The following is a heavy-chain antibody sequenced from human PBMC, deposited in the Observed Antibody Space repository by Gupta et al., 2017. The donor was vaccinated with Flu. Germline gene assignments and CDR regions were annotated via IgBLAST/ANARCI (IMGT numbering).Heavy chain of an antibody. CDR3: AKGWMDSGY. D-gene: IGHD6-19*01. J-gene: IGHJ4*02. V-gene: IGHV3-30*18. Sequence: QVHLVDSGGGVVQPGRSLRLSFAASGFTVSNFGMHWVRQAPGKGLEGVAKISYDGSDKYYVDSVKGRFTISRDNSKNTLILQMNSLRPEDTAVYYCAKGWMDSGYWGQGTRVTVSS. CDR1: GFTVSNFG. CDR2: ISYDGSDK.